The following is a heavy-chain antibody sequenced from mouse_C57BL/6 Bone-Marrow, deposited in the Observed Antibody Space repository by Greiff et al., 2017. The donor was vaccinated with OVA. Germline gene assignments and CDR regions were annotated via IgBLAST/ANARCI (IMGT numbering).Heavy chain of an antibody. CDR3: ERRRYGSSPYAMDY. Sequence: VQLQQSGAELVKPGASVKLSCKASGYTFTSYWMHWVKQRPGRGLEWIGRIDPNSGGTKYHEKCKSKATLTVDKPSSTAYMQLSSLTSEDSAVYYCERRRYGSSPYAMDYWGQGTSVTVSS. V-gene: IGHV1-72*01. CDR2: IDPNSGGT. D-gene: IGHD1-1*01. J-gene: IGHJ4*01. CDR1: GYTFTSYW.